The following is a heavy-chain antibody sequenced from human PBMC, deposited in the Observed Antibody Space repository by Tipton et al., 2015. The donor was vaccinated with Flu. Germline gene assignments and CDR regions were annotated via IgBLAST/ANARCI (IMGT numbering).Heavy chain of an antibody. CDR3: ASGLGYCSTTTCLLPFDF. Sequence: AVSGFTVSSNYMAWVRQAPGKGLEWVSVIYSGGSTFHADSVKGRFTISRDNSKNKLYLQMNSLRVEDTAVYYCASGLGYCSTTTCLLPFDFWGQWTTVTVSS. J-gene: IGHJ6*02. V-gene: IGHV3-53*01. D-gene: IGHD2-2*01. CDR2: IYSGGST. CDR1: GFTVSSNY.